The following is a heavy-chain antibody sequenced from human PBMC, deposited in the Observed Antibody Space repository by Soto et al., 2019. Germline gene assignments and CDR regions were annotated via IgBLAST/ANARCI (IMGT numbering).Heavy chain of an antibody. CDR1: GYIFTSYW. CDR3: ARRIGYSNYHWFDP. Sequence: PGESLKISCKGSGYIFTSYWIGWVRQMPGKGLEWMGIIYPGDSDTRYSPSFQGQVTISADKSISTAYMQWSSLKASDTAMYYCARRIGYSNYHWFDPCGQGTLVTVSS. D-gene: IGHD4-4*01. V-gene: IGHV5-51*01. CDR2: IYPGDSDT. J-gene: IGHJ5*02.